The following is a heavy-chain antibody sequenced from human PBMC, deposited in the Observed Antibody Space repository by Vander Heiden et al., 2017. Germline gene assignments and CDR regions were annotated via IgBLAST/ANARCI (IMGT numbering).Heavy chain of an antibody. CDR3: ARGPNDGLRTDWFAP. D-gene: IGHD2-8*01. J-gene: IGHJ5*02. CDR2: VKRDGSEK. Sequence: EVQLVESGGNLVQPGGSLRLSCTASGFPFSDYWMAWVRQAPGKGLEWVANVKRDGSEKNYVDSVKGRFTISRDNAKNSLYLQMNSLRVEDTALYYCARGPNDGLRTDWFAPWGQGTLVTVSS. CDR1: GFPFSDYW. V-gene: IGHV3-7*04.